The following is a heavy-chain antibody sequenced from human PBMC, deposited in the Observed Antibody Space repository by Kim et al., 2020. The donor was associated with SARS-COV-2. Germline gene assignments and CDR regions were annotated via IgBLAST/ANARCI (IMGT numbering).Heavy chain of an antibody. CDR2: ISYDGSNK. J-gene: IGHJ5*02. V-gene: IGHV3-30*04. D-gene: IGHD3-10*01. CDR1: GFTFSSYA. CDR3: ARAGSGSYYSWFDP. Sequence: GGSLRLSCAASGFTFSSYAMHWVRQAPGKGLEWVAVISYDGSNKYYADSVKGRFTISRDNSKNTLYLQMNSLRAEDTAVYYCARAGSGSYYSWFDPWGQGTLVTVSS.